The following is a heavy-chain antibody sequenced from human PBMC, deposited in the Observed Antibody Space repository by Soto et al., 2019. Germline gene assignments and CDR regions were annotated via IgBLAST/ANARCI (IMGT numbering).Heavy chain of an antibody. CDR1: GYAFTTYG. D-gene: IGHD1-1*01. CDR3: ASWRYGDY. CDR2: ISAHNGNT. Sequence: QVHLVQSGAEVKKPGASVKVSCQGSGYAFTTYGITWVRQAPGQGLEWMGWISAHNGNTNYAQKLQGRVTVTRDTSTSTAYMELRSLRYYDSAVYYCASWRYGDYCGQGALVPVSS. V-gene: IGHV1-18*01. J-gene: IGHJ4*02.